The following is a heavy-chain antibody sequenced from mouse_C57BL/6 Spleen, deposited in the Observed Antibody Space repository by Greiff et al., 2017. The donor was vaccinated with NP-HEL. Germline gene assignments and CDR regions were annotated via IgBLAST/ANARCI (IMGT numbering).Heavy chain of an antibody. D-gene: IGHD2-4*01. J-gene: IGHJ1*03. CDR2: IHPNSGST. CDR3: AYYDYDVDWYFDV. V-gene: IGHV1-64*01. CDR1: GYTFTSYW. Sequence: QVQLQQPGAELVKPGASVKLSCKASGYTFTSYWMHWVKQRPGQGLEWIGMIHPNSGSTNYNEKFKSKATLTVDKSSSTAYMQLSSLTSEDSAVYYCAYYDYDVDWYFDVWGTGTMVTVSS.